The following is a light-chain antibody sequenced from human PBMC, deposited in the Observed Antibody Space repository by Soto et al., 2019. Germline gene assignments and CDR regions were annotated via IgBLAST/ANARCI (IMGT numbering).Light chain of an antibody. J-gene: IGKJ1*01. CDR1: QGINSY. Sequence: IQLTQSPSSLSASVGDRVTITCRASQGINSYLAWYQQEPGKAPKLLIYAASTLQSGVPSRFSGSGSGTDFTLTISSLQPEDFATYYCQQLNSYPRTFGQGTKVDIK. CDR2: AAS. CDR3: QQLNSYPRT. V-gene: IGKV1-9*01.